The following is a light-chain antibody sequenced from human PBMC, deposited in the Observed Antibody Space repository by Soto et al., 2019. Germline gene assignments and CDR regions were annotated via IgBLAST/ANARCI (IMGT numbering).Light chain of an antibody. V-gene: IGKV1-8*01. CDR3: QQYYSYPQT. CDR2: AAS. Sequence: AIRMTQSPSSLSASTGDRVTITCRASQGISSYLAWYQQKPGKAPKLLIYAASTLQSGVPSRFSGSGSGTDFTLTISCLQSEDFATYYCQQYYSYPQTFGQGTKVVIK. CDR1: QGISSY. J-gene: IGKJ1*01.